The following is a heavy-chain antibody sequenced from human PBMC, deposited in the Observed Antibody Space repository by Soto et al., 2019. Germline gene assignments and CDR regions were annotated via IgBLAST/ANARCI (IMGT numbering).Heavy chain of an antibody. CDR3: AKERSSGWSFDY. CDR2: ISGSGDST. D-gene: IGHD6-19*01. CDR1: GGSISSGGYY. V-gene: IGHV3-23*01. Sequence: ETLSLTCTVSGGSISSGGYYWSWVRQAPGKGLEWVSGISGSGDSTYYADSVKGRFTVSRDNSKNTLYLQMNSLRAEDTAVFYCAKERSSGWSFDYWGQGSLVTVSS. J-gene: IGHJ4*02.